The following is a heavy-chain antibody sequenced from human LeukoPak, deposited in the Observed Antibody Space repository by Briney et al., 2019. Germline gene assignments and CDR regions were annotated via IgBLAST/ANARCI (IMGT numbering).Heavy chain of an antibody. V-gene: IGHV4-39*01. CDR2: IFHSGST. D-gene: IGHD3-9*01. CDR3: AGRGIVTGYFDF. Sequence: SETLSLTCTVSGDSITNSNFYWGWIRQSPGKGLGWIGSIFHSGSTNYNPSLKSRVTISVDTSKNQFYLRVRSVTAAETALYYCAGRGIVTGYFDFWGRGTLVTVSS. J-gene: IGHJ4*02. CDR1: GDSITNSNFY.